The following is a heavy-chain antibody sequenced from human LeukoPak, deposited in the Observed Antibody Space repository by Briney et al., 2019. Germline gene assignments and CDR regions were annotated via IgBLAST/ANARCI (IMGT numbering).Heavy chain of an antibody. Sequence: SETLSLTCTVSGGSISGSTYYWGWIRQPPGKGLEWIGSIYYSGSTYYNPSLKSRVTISVDTSKNQFSLKLSSVTAADTAVYYCARNRDGYNSFDYWGQGTLVTVSS. D-gene: IGHD5-24*01. V-gene: IGHV4-39*07. J-gene: IGHJ4*02. CDR1: GGSISGSTYY. CDR3: ARNRDGYNSFDY. CDR2: IYYSGST.